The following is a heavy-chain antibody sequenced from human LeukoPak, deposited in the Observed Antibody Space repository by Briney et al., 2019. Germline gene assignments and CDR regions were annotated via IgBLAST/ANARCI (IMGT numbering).Heavy chain of an antibody. CDR2: SYYSGST. CDR3: ATDFKFRGPRSGSYWQRTFDI. CDR1: GGSISSSSYY. D-gene: IGHD1-26*01. J-gene: IGHJ3*02. Sequence: SETLSLTCTVSGGSISSSSYYWGWIRQPPGKGLEWIGSSYYSGSTYYNPSLKSRVTISVDTSKNQFSLKLSSVTAADTAVYYCATDFKFRGPRSGSYWQRTFDIWGQGTMVTVSS. V-gene: IGHV4-39*07.